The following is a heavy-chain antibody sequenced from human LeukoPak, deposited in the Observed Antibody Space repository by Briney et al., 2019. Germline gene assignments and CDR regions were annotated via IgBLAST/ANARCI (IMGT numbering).Heavy chain of an antibody. V-gene: IGHV3-30*18. CDR1: GFTFSSYG. Sequence: GRSLRLSCAASGFTFSSYGMHWVRQAPGNGLEWVAVISYDGSNKYYADSVKGRFTISRDNSKNTLYLQMNSLRAEDTAVYYCAKEINDILTGYHHDAFDIWGQGTMVTVSS. D-gene: IGHD3-9*01. CDR2: ISYDGSNK. CDR3: AKEINDILTGYHHDAFDI. J-gene: IGHJ3*02.